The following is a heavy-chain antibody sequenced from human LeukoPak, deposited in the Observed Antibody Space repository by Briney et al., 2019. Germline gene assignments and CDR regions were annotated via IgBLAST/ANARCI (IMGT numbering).Heavy chain of an antibody. CDR3: AKVGIAAAALPAIRPGEGYFDY. D-gene: IGHD6-13*01. J-gene: IGHJ4*02. CDR2: IEQDETEK. CDR1: GFTFSNFW. V-gene: IGHV3-7*03. Sequence: VQPGESLRLSCTASGFTFSNFWMGWVRQAPGKGLEWVANIEQDETEKFYLGSVKGRFTISRDNAKNSLYLQMNSLRAEDTAVYYCAKVGIAAAALPAIRPGEGYFDYWGQGTLVTVSS.